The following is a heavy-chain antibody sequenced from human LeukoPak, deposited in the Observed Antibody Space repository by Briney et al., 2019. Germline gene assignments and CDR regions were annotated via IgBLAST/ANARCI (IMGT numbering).Heavy chain of an antibody. J-gene: IGHJ5*02. CDR3: ARASNYYDSSGYYDWFDP. V-gene: IGHV3-21*01. CDR2: ISSSSSYI. D-gene: IGHD3-22*01. CDR1: GFXFSSYS. Sequence: GGSLRLSCAASGFXFSSYSINWVRQAPGKGLEWVSSISSSSSYIYYADSVKGRFTISRDNAKNSLYLQMNSLRAEDTAVYYCARASNYYDSSGYYDWFDPWGQGTLVTVSS.